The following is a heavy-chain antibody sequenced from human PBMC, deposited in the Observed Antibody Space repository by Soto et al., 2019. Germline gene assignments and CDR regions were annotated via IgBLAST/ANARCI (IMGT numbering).Heavy chain of an antibody. V-gene: IGHV3-21*01. D-gene: IGHD6-6*01. J-gene: IGHJ6*02. CDR3: ARRSSIAALPYYYGMDV. CDR2: ISSSSSYI. Sequence: GGSLRLSCAASGFTFSSYSMNWVRQAPGKGLEWVSSISSSSSYIYYADSVKGRFTISRDNAKNSLYLQMNSLRAEDTAVYYCARRSSIAALPYYYGMDVWGQGTTVTVSS. CDR1: GFTFSSYS.